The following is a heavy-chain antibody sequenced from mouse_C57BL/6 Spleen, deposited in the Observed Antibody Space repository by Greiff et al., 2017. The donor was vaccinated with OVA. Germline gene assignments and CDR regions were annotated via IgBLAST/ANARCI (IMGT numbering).Heavy chain of an antibody. Sequence: EVQRVESGGGLVQPGGSLSLSCAASGFTFTDYYMSWVRQPPGKALEWMGFIRNKANGYTTEYSASVKGRFTISRDNSQSILYLPMNALRADDSATSYCARCGFYWYFDVWGTVTTVTVSS. V-gene: IGHV7-3*01. CDR2: IRNKANGYTT. CDR3: ARCGFYWYFDV. D-gene: IGHD1-1*02. J-gene: IGHJ1*03. CDR1: GFTFTDYY.